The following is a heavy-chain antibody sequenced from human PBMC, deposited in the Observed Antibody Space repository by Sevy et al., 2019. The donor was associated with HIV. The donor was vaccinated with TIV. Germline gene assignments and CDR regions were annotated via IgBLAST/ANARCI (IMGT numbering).Heavy chain of an antibody. V-gene: IGHV3-30*14. CDR2: ISYDGRNNK. J-gene: IGHJ4*02. CDR1: AFRFSDYS. CDR3: ARDRGEILLSAFDY. D-gene: IGHD3-16*01. Sequence: GGSLRLSCAASAFRFSDYSMHWVRQAPGKGLEWVAVISYDGRNNKYNVDSVKGRFTISRDNSKNTLFLQMNSLRAEDSAIYYCARDRGEILLSAFDYWGQGTLVTVSS.